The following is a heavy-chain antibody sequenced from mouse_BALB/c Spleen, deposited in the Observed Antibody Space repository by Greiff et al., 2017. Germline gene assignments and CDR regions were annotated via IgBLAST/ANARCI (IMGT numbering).Heavy chain of an antibody. CDR3: ARHEGNSYYFDY. Sequence: VKLMESGAELVKPGASVKLSCKASGYTFTEYTIHWVKQRSGQGLEWIGWFYPGSGSIKYNEKFKDKATLTADKSSSTVYMELSRLTSEDSAVYFCARHEGNSYYFDYWGQGTTLTVSS. CDR2: FYPGSGSI. J-gene: IGHJ2*01. V-gene: IGHV1-62-2*01. D-gene: IGHD2-1*01. CDR1: GYTFTEYT.